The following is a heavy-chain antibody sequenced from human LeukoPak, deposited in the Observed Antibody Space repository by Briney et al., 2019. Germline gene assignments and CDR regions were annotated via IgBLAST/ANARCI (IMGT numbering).Heavy chain of an antibody. CDR1: GGSFSGYY. CDR3: ATDGAPPGIAAAGTPLDY. V-gene: IGHV4-34*01. J-gene: IGHJ4*02. D-gene: IGHD6-13*01. Sequence: SETLSLTCAVYGGSFSGYYWSWIRQPPGKGLEWIGEINHSGSTNYNPSLKSRVTISVGTSKNQFSLKLSSVTAADTAVYYCATDGAPPGIAAAGTPLDYWGQGTLVTVSS. CDR2: INHSGST.